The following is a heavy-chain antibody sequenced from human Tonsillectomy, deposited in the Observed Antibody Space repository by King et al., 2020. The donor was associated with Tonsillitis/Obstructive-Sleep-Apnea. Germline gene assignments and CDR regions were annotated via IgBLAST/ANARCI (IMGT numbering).Heavy chain of an antibody. J-gene: IGHJ3*02. CDR3: ARGRGGAFDI. CDR1: GFTFSSYW. D-gene: IGHD3-10*01. Sequence: VQLVESGGGLVQPGGSLRLSCAASGFTFSSYWMTWVRQAPGKGLEWGANIKQDGSEKYYLDSVKGRFTISRDNAKNSLYSEMNSLRAEETAVYYCARGRGGAFDIWGQGTMVTVSS. V-gene: IGHV3-7*04. CDR2: IKQDGSEK.